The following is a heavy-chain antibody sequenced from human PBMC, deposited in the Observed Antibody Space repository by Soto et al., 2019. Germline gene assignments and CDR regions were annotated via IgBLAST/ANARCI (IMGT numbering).Heavy chain of an antibody. D-gene: IGHD3-3*02. V-gene: IGHV5-10-1*01. CDR3: ARHFPLPTDLQFYYYYYYGVDV. CDR1: GYNFTTFW. Sequence: GESLKISCKASGYNFTTFWISWMRQVPGKGLEWMGRIDPSDSYCNYSPSFQGHITISADKSINTAYLHFSNLKASDTAVYYCARHFPLPTDLQFYYYYYYGVDVWGHGTAVTVSS. CDR2: IDPSDSYC. J-gene: IGHJ6*02.